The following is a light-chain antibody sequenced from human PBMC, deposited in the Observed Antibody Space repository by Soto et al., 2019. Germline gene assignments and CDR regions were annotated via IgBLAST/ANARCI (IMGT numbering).Light chain of an antibody. CDR1: QSLRSS. V-gene: IGKV3D-15*01. CDR3: QQYGSSLWT. CDR2: DAS. J-gene: IGKJ1*01. Sequence: VMTQSPATLSVSPGERATLSCRASQSLRSSLAWYQQKPGQAPRLLIYDASNRATGIPARFSGSGSGTDFTLTISSLEPEDFAVYYCQQYGSSLWTFGQGTKVDIK.